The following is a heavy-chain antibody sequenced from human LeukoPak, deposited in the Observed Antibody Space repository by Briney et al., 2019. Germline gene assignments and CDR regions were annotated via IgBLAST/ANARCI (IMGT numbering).Heavy chain of an antibody. CDR1: GYTFTGYY. V-gene: IGHV1-2*02. J-gene: IGHJ4*02. Sequence: GASVKVSCKASGYTFTGYYMHWVRQAPGQGLEWMGWINPNSGGTNYAQKFQGRVTMTRDTSISTAYMELSRLRSDDTAVYYCASISGYSSGWSPGDYWGQGTLVTVSS. CDR3: ASISGYSSGWSPGDY. D-gene: IGHD6-19*01. CDR2: INPNSGGT.